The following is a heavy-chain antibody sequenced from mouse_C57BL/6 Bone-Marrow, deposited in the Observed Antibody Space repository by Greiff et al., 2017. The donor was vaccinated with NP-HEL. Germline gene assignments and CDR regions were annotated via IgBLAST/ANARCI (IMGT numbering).Heavy chain of an antibody. Sequence: QVQLQQPGAELVMPGASVKLSCKASGYTFTSYWMHWVKQRPGQGLEWIGEIDPSDSYTNYNQKFKGKSTLTVDKSSSTAYMHRSSLTSEDSAVYYGASRSGCNLDYWGKGTTLTVSS. V-gene: IGHV1-69*01. D-gene: IGHD3-3*01. CDR2: IDPSDSYT. CDR1: GYTFTSYW. J-gene: IGHJ1*03. CDR3: ASRSGCNLDY.